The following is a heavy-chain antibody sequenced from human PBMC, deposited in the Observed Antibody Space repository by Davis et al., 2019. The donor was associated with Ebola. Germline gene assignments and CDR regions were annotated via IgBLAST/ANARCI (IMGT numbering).Heavy chain of an antibody. CDR3: ARDSDDYCFDY. CDR1: GFTFSNYG. CDR2: IWYDGNYK. V-gene: IGHV3-30*02. D-gene: IGHD2-21*02. J-gene: IGHJ4*02. Sequence: PGGSLRLSCAASGFTFSNYGMHWVRQAPGKGLEWVALIWYDGNYKYYAESVKGRFTISRDNSKNTLYLQMNSLRPEDTAVYYCARDSDDYCFDYWGQGTLVTVSS.